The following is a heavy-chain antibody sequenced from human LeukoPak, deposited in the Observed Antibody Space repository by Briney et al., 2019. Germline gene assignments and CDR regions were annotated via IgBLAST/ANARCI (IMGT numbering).Heavy chain of an antibody. Sequence: PSETLSLTCTVSRGSISSSNYYWGWIRQPPGKGLEWIGSIYYSGNTYYNPSLKSRVTISVDTSKNQFSLKLISVTAADTAVYYCARDFGHIAQTAFDIWGQGTMVTVSS. V-gene: IGHV4-39*07. CDR1: RGSISSSNYY. CDR3: ARDFGHIAQTAFDI. J-gene: IGHJ3*02. CDR2: IYYSGNT. D-gene: IGHD3-10*01.